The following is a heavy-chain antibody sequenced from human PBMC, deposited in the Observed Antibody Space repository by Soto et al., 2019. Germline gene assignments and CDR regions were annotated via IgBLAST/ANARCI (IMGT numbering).Heavy chain of an antibody. CDR1: GFTFSSYA. J-gene: IGHJ6*02. V-gene: IGHV3-23*01. CDR3: ASAARGYYYYGMDV. Sequence: EVQLLESGGGLVQPGGSLRLSCAASGFTFSSYAMSWVRQAPGKGLEWVSAISGSGGSTSYADSVKGRFPISRDNSKNPLYLQMNSLRAEDTAVYYCASAARGYYYYGMDVWGQGTTVTVSS. D-gene: IGHD3-10*01. CDR2: ISGSGGST.